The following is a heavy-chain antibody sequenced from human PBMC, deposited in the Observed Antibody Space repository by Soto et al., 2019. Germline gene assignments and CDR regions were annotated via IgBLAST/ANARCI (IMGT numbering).Heavy chain of an antibody. CDR3: ARDHISSGYYDY. D-gene: IGHD3-22*01. V-gene: IGHV3-48*03. Sequence: HPGGSLRLSCAASGFTFSSYEMNWVRQAPGKGLEWVSYISSSGNTIYYADSVKGRFTISRDNAKNSLYLQMNSLRAEDTAVYYCARDHISSGYYDYWGQGTLVTVSS. CDR2: ISSSGNTI. J-gene: IGHJ4*02. CDR1: GFTFSSYE.